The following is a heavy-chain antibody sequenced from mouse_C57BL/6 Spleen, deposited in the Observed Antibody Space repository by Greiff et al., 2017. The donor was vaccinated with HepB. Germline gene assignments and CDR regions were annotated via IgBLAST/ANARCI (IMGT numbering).Heavy chain of an antibody. CDR2: IRSKSNNYAT. Sequence: EVHLVESGGGLVQPKGSLKLSCAASGFSFNTYAMNWVRQAPGKGLEWVARIRSKSNNYATYYADSVKDRFTISRDDSESMLYLQMNNLKTEDTAMYYCVRDNYGSSFYYAMDYWSQGTSVTVSS. J-gene: IGHJ4*01. CDR3: VRDNYGSSFYYAMDY. CDR1: GFSFNTYA. D-gene: IGHD1-1*01. V-gene: IGHV10-1*01.